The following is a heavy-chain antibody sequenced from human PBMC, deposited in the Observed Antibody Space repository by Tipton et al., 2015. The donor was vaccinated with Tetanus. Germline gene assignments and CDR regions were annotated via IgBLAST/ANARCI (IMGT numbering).Heavy chain of an antibody. CDR3: ARRSYCSSSRCFDAFDL. CDR2: ISYSGSS. V-gene: IGHV4-61*08. D-gene: IGHD2-2*01. J-gene: IGHJ3*01. Sequence: TLSLTCTVSGGSVRGGDYQWNWIRQPPGKGLEWLAYISYSGSSNSNYSLKSRLTISRDTSKNQFSLRLSSVTAADTAVYYCARRSYCSSSRCFDAFDLWGQGTMVTVSS. CDR1: GGSVRGGDYQ.